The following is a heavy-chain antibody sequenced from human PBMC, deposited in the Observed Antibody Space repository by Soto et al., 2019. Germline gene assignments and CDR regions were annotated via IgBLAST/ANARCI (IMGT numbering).Heavy chain of an antibody. CDR1: GFTVSSNY. CDR2: IYSGGAT. Sequence: EVQLVESGGGLVQPGGSLRLSCAASGFTVSSNYMTWVRQAPGKGLEWVSVIYSGGATYYADSVKGRFTISRDNSKNTLDLQMNSLRAEDTAVYYCATAPLYGGNSGWGQGTVVTVSS. CDR3: ATAPLYGGNSG. D-gene: IGHD4-17*01. V-gene: IGHV3-66*01. J-gene: IGHJ4*02.